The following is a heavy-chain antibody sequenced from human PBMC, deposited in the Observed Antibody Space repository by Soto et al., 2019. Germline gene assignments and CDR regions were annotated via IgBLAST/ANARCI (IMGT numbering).Heavy chain of an antibody. V-gene: IGHV1-3*01. Sequence: ASVKVSCKASGYTFTTYAMHWVRQAPGQRLEWMGWINAGNGKTKYSQKFQGRVIITRDTSATTVYMELSSLRSEDTAVYYCARAGDDCSTTTCYMIDYWGQGTLVTVSS. CDR3: ARAGDDCSTTTCYMIDY. D-gene: IGHD2-2*02. J-gene: IGHJ4*02. CDR2: INAGNGKT. CDR1: GYTFTTYA.